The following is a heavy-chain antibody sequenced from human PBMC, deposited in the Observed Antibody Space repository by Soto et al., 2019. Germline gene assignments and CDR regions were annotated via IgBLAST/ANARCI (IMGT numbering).Heavy chain of an antibody. Sequence: GGSRRVSCAASGFTFSNYVMDWVLQAPCKGLEWGSSGGSRSTYIYDPDSGKGRLTISRDSAKNSVYLQMTSLRADDTAVYYSAGPMTPVNSPTNYYYYGMDVWGKGPTVTVS. CDR1: GFTFSNYV. V-gene: IGHV3-21*01. CDR3: AGPMTPVNSPTNYYYYGMDV. CDR2: GGSRSTYI. J-gene: IGHJ6*04. D-gene: IGHD4-4*01.